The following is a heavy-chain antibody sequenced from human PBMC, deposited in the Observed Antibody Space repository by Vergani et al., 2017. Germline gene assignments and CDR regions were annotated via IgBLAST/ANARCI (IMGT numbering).Heavy chain of an antibody. J-gene: IGHJ6*03. CDR2: IYYSGST. Sequence: QVQLQESGPGLVQPSQTLSLTCTVSGGSIRSGGYSWSWIRQHPGKGLEWIGYIYYSGSTYYNPSLKSRVTISVDTSKNQFSLKLSSVTAADTAVYYCARNGYYYYYMDVWGKGTTVTVSS. D-gene: IGHD2-8*01. CDR1: GGSIRSGGYS. V-gene: IGHV4-31*03. CDR3: ARNGYYYYYMDV.